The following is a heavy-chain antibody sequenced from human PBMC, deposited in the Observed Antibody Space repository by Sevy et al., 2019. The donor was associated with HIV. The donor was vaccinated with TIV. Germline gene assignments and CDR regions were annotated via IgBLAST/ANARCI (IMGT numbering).Heavy chain of an antibody. Sequence: GGSLRLSCAASELTFDDYTMHWVRQAPGKGLEWVSLISWDGFSTFYADSVKGRFTISRDNTKNSLYLQMNSLRVEDTGLYYCAKGRGYYYYDVDVWGQGTTVTVSS. D-gene: IGHD3-10*01. V-gene: IGHV3-43*01. CDR3: AKGRGYYYYDVDV. CDR2: ISWDGFST. CDR1: ELTFDDYT. J-gene: IGHJ6*02.